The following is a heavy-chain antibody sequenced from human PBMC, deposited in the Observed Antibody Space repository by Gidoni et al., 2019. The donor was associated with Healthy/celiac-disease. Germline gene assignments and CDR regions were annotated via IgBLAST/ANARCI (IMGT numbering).Heavy chain of an antibody. CDR2: INHSGST. J-gene: IGHJ5*02. D-gene: IGHD5-18*01. CDR3: ARDRYSYGYSLLRWFDP. CDR1: GGSFSGYY. Sequence: QVQLQQWGAGLLKPSETLSLTCAVYGGSFSGYYWSWIRQPPGKGLEWIGEINHSGSTNYNPSLKSRVTISVDTSKNQFSLKLSSVTAADTAVYYCARDRYSYGYSLLRWFDPWGQGTLVTVSS. V-gene: IGHV4-34*01.